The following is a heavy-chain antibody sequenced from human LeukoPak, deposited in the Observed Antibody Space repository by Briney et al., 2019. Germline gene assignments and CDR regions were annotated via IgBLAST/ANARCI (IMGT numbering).Heavy chain of an antibody. D-gene: IGHD3-22*01. CDR2: INPNSGGT. V-gene: IGHV1-2*02. J-gene: IGHJ3*02. CDR1: GYTFTGYY. CDR3: ARGGSYYDSSGYYHDAFDI. Sequence: ASVKVSCKASGYTFTGYYMHWVRQAPGQGLEWMGWINPNSGGTNYAQKFQGRVTMTRDTSISTAYMELSRLRSDGTAVYCCARGGSYYDSSGYYHDAFDIWGQGTMVTVSS.